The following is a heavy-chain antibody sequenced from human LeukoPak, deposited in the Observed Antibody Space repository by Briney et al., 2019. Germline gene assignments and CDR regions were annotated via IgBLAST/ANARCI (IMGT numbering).Heavy chain of an antibody. CDR3: ARGGPCYDSRGVGY. J-gene: IGHJ4*02. D-gene: IGHD3-22*01. CDR2: TNHSGST. V-gene: IGHV4-34*01. CDR1: GGSFSGYY. Sequence: SETLSLTCAVYGGSFSGYYWSWLRQPPGKGLEGIGETNHSGSTNYDTSLESRVTISVDTSKNQFYLKLSSVTAADTAVYYCARGGPCYDSRGVGYWGQGTLVTVSS.